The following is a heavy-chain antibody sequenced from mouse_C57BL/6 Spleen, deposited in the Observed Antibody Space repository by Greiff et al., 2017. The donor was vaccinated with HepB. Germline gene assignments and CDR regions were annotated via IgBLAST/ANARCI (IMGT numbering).Heavy chain of an antibody. CDR1: GFTFSDYG. CDR3: ARRLYYGNFFDY. V-gene: IGHV5-17*01. J-gene: IGHJ2*01. D-gene: IGHD2-1*01. CDR2: ISSGSSTI. Sequence: EVKLVESGGGLVKPGGSLKLSCAASGFTFSDYGMHWVRQAPEEGLEWVAYISSGSSTIYYADTVKGRFTISRDNAKNTLFLQMTSLRSEDTAMYYCARRLYYGNFFDYWGQGTTLTVSS.